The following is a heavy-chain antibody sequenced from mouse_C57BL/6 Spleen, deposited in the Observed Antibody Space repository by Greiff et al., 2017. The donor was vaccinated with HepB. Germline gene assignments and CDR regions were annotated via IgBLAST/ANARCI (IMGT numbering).Heavy chain of an antibody. J-gene: IGHJ2*01. V-gene: IGHV1-26*01. CDR2: INPNNGGT. CDR3: ARWGYYDYEGY. CDR1: GYTFTDYY. Sequence: EVQLQQSGPELVKPGASGKISCKASGYTFTDYYMNWVKQSHGKSLEWIGDINPNNGGTSYNQKFKGKATLTVDKSSSTAYMELRSLTSEDSAVYYCARWGYYDYEGYWGQGTTLTVSS. D-gene: IGHD2-4*01.